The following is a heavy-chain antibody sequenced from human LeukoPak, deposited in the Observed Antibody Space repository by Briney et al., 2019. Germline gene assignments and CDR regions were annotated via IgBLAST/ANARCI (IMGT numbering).Heavy chain of an antibody. J-gene: IGHJ4*02. CDR1: GYSFTSYW. CDR2: IYPGDSDT. V-gene: IGHV5-51*01. CDR3: ARAPGYCSSTSCYWLYYFDY. D-gene: IGHD2-2*01. Sequence: GESLKISSKGSGYSFTSYWIGWVRQMPGKGLGWMGIIYPGDSDTRYSPSFQGQVTISADKSISTAYLQWSSLKASDTAMYYCARAPGYCSSTSCYWLYYFDYWGQGTLVTVSS.